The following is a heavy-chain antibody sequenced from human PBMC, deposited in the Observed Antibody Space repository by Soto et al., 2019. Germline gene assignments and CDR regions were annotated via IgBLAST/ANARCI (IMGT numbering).Heavy chain of an antibody. Sequence: QVQLQESGPGLVKPSQTLSLTCTVSGGSISSGGYYWSWIRQHPGKGLEWIGYIYYSGSTYYNPSLKSRVTISVDTSKNQFSLKLSSVTAADTAVYYCARVVVAATVNWYFDLWGRGTLVTVSS. CDR2: IYYSGST. V-gene: IGHV4-31*03. J-gene: IGHJ2*01. D-gene: IGHD2-15*01. CDR3: ARVVVAATVNWYFDL. CDR1: GGSISSGGYY.